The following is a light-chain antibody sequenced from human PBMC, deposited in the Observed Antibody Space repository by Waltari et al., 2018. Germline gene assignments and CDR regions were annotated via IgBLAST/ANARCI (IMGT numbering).Light chain of an antibody. J-gene: IGKJ2*01. Sequence: EIVLTQSPATLSLSPGDTATLSCRASQSVGSYLAWYKQKPGQPPRLLIYDASNRATGVPARFRGSGSGTEFTLTISSLEAEDFAVYYCQQRSNWAPHTFGQGARLEIK. CDR1: QSVGSY. CDR2: DAS. CDR3: QQRSNWAPHT. V-gene: IGKV3-11*01.